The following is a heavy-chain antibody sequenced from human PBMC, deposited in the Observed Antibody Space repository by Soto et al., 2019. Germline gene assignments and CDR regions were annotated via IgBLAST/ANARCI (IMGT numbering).Heavy chain of an antibody. CDR2: IYPGDSYT. V-gene: IGHV5-10-1*01. J-gene: IGHJ5*02. CDR3: ARHYFGIRFDP. CDR1: GYSFTSYW. Sequence: GEALKISCKGSGYSFTSYWISWVRQMPGKGLEWMGRIYPGDSYTNYSPSFQGHVTISADKSISTAYLQWSSLKASDTAMYYCARHYFGIRFDPWGRGTLVTVSS. D-gene: IGHD3-10*01.